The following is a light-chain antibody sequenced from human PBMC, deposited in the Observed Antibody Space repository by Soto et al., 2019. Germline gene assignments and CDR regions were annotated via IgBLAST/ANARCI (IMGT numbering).Light chain of an antibody. Sequence: IVTTHSQGTLSFLQWLRRTQSSPFIQIIATSYLAWYQQKPGQSPRLLIYGPSSRATDIPDRFSGSGSGTDFTLTISRLEPEDFAVYYCQQYDSSPPWAFGQGTKVDIK. J-gene: IGKJ1*01. CDR1: QIIATSY. V-gene: IGKV3-20*01. CDR3: QQYDSSPPWA. CDR2: GPS.